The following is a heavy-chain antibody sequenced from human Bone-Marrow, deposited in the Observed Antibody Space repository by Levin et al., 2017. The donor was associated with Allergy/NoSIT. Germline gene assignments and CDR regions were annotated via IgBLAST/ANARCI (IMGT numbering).Heavy chain of an antibody. Sequence: QSGGSLRLSCAASGFTFTNYGIHWVRQAPGKGLEWVALISDDGINIDYADSVKGRFTISRENSKKTVYLQMNSLRGEDTAVYYCARVYTDIPPYYYGLDDWGQGTTVTVSS. D-gene: IGHD2-21*01. V-gene: IGHV3-30-3*01. J-gene: IGHJ6*02. CDR2: ISDDGINI. CDR1: GFTFTNYG. CDR3: ARVYTDIPPYYYGLDD.